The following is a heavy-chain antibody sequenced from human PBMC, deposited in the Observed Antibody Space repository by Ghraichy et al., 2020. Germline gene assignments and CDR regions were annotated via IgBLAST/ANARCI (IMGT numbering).Heavy chain of an antibody. V-gene: IGHV3-21*01. Sequence: GGSLRLSCAASGFTFSSYSMNWVRQAPGKGLEWVSSISSSSSYIYYADSVKGRFTISRDNAKNSLYLQMNSLRAEDTAVYYCARDLPVIHWGSGDYFDYWGQGTLVTVSS. CDR3: ARDLPVIHWGSGDYFDY. CDR1: GFTFSSYS. CDR2: ISSSSSYI. J-gene: IGHJ4*02. D-gene: IGHD7-27*01.